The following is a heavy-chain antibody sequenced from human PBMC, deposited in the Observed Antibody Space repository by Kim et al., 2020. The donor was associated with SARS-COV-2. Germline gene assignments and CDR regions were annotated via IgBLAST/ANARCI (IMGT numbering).Heavy chain of an antibody. Sequence: SETLSLTCAVYGGSFSGYYWSWIRQPPGKGLEWIGEINHSGSTNYNPSLKSRVTISVDTSKNQFSLKLSSVTAADTAVYYCARHHDEYSSSSRRFYYYYYGMDVWGQGTTVTVSS. CDR3: ARHHDEYSSSSRRFYYYYYGMDV. D-gene: IGHD6-6*01. CDR2: INHSGST. J-gene: IGHJ6*02. CDR1: GGSFSGYY. V-gene: IGHV4-34*01.